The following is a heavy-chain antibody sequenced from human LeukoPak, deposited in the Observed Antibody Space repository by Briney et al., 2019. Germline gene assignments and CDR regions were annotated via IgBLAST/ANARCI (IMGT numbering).Heavy chain of an antibody. Sequence: ASVKVSCKASGYTFTIYYIHWVRQAPGQGLEWMGIINPGGGSTSYAQKFQGRVTMTRDTSTSTIYMELSSLRSEDTAVYYCARDSGYYYYGMDVWGRGTTVTVSS. CDR2: INPGGGST. D-gene: IGHD6-19*01. CDR1: GYTFTIYY. V-gene: IGHV1-46*01. J-gene: IGHJ6*02. CDR3: ARDSGYYYYGMDV.